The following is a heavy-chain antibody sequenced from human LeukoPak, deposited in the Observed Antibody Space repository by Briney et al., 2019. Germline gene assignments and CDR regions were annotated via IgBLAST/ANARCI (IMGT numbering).Heavy chain of an antibody. CDR2: ISSSGSTI. Sequence: GGSLRLSCAAPGFTFSDYYMSWIRQAPGKGLEWVSYISSSGSTIYYADSMKGRFTISRDNAKNSLYLQMNSLRAEDTAVYYCARDLNGSGKFEPNYYYYYGMDVWGQGTTVTVSS. V-gene: IGHV3-11*01. CDR3: ARDLNGSGKFEPNYYYYYGMDV. J-gene: IGHJ6*02. D-gene: IGHD3-10*01. CDR1: GFTFSDYY.